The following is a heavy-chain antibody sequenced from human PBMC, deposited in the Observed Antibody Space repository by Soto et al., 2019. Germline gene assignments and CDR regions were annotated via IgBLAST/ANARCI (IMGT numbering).Heavy chain of an antibody. V-gene: IGHV1-69*06. CDR1: GGTFSSYA. CDR2: IIPIFGTA. Sequence: SVKVSCKASGGTFSSYAISWVRQAPGQGLEWMGGIIPIFGTANYAQKFQGRVTITADKSTSTAYMELSSLRSEDTAVYYCAREGLLLYAPFVYWGQGTLVTVSS. CDR3: AREGLLLYAPFVY. J-gene: IGHJ4*02. D-gene: IGHD2-2*02.